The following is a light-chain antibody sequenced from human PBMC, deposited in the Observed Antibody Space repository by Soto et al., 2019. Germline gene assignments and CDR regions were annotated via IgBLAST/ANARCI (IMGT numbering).Light chain of an antibody. V-gene: IGKV3-15*01. Sequence: EILMTQSPATLSVSPGERATLSCRASQRVSSNVAWYQQKPGQAPRLLIYGASTRATGIPARFSGSVSGTEFTLTITSLQSADFAVYYCQQYDTWPPRITFGQGTRLEIK. CDR1: QRVSSN. J-gene: IGKJ5*01. CDR3: QQYDTWPPRIT. CDR2: GAS.